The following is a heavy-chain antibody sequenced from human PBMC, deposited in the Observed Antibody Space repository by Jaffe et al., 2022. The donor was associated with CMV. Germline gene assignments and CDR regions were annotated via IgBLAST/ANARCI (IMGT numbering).Heavy chain of an antibody. CDR1: GFMFTIYG. CDR2: IWYDGNNK. Sequence: VESGGGVVQPGRSLRLSCAASGFMFTIYGIHWVRQAPGKGLEWVAIIWYDGNNKFYGDSVKGRFTISRDHLKNTVYLQMNDLRGEDTAVYYCARDSCGGSCSPPYDAFDVWGQGTTVTVSS. CDR3: ARDSCGGSCSPPYDAFDV. D-gene: IGHD2-15*01. J-gene: IGHJ3*01. V-gene: IGHV3-33*01.